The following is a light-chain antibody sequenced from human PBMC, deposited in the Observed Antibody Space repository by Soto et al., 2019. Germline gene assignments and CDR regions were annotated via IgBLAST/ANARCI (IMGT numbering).Light chain of an antibody. CDR1: QGISSY. Sequence: DIQLTQSPSFLSASVGDRVTITCRASQGISSYFAWYQQKPGKAPKLLIYAVSTLQRGVPSRLSSSGSRTEFSLIISSLQLEYFATYYCQQLDSYPVTFGPGTKWISN. J-gene: IGKJ3*01. V-gene: IGKV1-9*01. CDR2: AVS. CDR3: QQLDSYPVT.